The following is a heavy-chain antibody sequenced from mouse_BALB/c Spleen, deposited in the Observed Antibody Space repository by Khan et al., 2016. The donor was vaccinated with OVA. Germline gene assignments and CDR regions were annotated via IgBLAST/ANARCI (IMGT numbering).Heavy chain of an antibody. J-gene: IGHJ3*01. V-gene: IGHV5-9-1*01. CDR1: GFTFSSFV. CDR3: ANGNYGWFAY. Sequence: EVELVESGGVLVEPGGSLKLSCAASGFTFSSFVMSWVRQTPEKRLEWVATIGSAATYTYYPDSVKGRFTISRDNAKNTLYLQMNSLRSDDTAIYYCANGNYGWFAYWGQGTLVTVST. D-gene: IGHD2-1*01. CDR2: IGSAATYT.